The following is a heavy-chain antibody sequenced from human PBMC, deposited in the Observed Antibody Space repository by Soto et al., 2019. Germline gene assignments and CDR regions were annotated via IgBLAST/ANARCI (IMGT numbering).Heavy chain of an antibody. CDR2: IMPGSSHI. CDR3: AIYKVGADSVVVFDI. Sequence: PGGSLRLSCAASAFSFTGAWMNWVRQAPGKGLEWVSYIMPGSSHIFYADSVKGRFTISRDNAKNSLYLQMNSLRGEDTALYYCAIYKVGADSVVVFDIWGHGTMVTVSS. D-gene: IGHD1-26*01. V-gene: IGHV3-48*01. CDR1: AFSFTGAW. J-gene: IGHJ3*02.